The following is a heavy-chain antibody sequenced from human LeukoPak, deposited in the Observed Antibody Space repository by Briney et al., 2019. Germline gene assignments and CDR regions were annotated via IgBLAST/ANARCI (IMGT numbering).Heavy chain of an antibody. D-gene: IGHD6-13*01. J-gene: IGHJ4*02. CDR1: GFSLSGYW. Sequence: GGSLRLSCAASGFSLSGYWMSWVRQAPGKGLEWVANIKYDGSGKDYVDSVKGRFTISRDNARNSLFLQMNSLRVEDTAAYYCARDIAPAGLFYDYWGQGTLVTVSS. CDR3: ARDIAPAGLFYDY. V-gene: IGHV3-7*01. CDR2: IKYDGSGK.